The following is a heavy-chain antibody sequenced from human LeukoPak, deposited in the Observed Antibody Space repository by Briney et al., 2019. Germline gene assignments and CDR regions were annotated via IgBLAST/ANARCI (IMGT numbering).Heavy chain of an antibody. D-gene: IGHD1-7*01. CDR1: GFTFTNYA. V-gene: IGHV3-23*01. J-gene: IGHJ6*02. Sequence: GGSLRPSCAASGFTFTNYAMSWVRQAPGKGLEWVSTVTGSGDSTFYAVSVKGRFTISRDNSKNTLFLQMNSLRAEDTAVYYCAKETTGMDVWGQGTTVTVSS. CDR3: AKETTGMDV. CDR2: VTGSGDST.